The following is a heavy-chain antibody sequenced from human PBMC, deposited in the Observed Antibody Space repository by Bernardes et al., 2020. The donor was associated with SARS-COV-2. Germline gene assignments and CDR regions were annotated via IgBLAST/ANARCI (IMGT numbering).Heavy chain of an antibody. J-gene: IGHJ4*02. CDR1: GFTFSSYA. Sequence: GGSLRLSCAASGFTFSSYAMTWVRQAPGKGLEWVSTISGSSVNTHYADSVKGRFTISRDNSKNTLYLQMNSLRAEAMAVYYCARGLTTAPYRFDSWGQGTLVTVSS. V-gene: IGHV3-23*01. CDR3: ARGLTTAPYRFDS. D-gene: IGHD1-1*01. CDR2: ISGSSVNT.